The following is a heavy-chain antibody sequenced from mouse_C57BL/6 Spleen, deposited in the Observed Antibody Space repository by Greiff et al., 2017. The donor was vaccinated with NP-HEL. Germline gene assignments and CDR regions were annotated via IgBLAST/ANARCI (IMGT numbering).Heavy chain of an antibody. CDR1: GFTFSSYA. CDR2: ISDGGSYT. Sequence: DVHLVESGGGLVKPGGSLKLSCAASGFTFSSYAMSWVRQTPEKRLEWVATISDGGSYTYYPDNVKGRFTISRDNAKNNLNLQMSHLKSEDTAMYYCARESYPYYAMDYWGQGTSVTVSS. CDR3: ARESYPYYAMDY. J-gene: IGHJ4*01. D-gene: IGHD1-1*01. V-gene: IGHV5-4*01.